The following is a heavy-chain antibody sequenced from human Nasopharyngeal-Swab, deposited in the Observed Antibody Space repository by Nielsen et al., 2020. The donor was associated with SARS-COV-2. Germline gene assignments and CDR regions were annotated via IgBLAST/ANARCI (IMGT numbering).Heavy chain of an antibody. Sequence: SETLSLTCTVPGGSISSYYWSWIRQPPGKGLEWIGYIYYSGSTNYNPSLKSRVTISVDTSKNQFSLKLSSVTAADTAVYYCARILTIFGVVASYYFDYWGQGTLVTVSS. CDR1: GGSISSYY. CDR3: ARILTIFGVVASYYFDY. D-gene: IGHD3-3*01. V-gene: IGHV4-59*01. CDR2: IYYSGST. J-gene: IGHJ4*02.